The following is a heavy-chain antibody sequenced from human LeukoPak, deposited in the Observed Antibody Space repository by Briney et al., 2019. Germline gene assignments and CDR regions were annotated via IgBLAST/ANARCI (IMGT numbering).Heavy chain of an antibody. CDR2: ISYDGSNK. D-gene: IGHD3-10*01. CDR1: GFTFSSYA. CDR3: ARAYRSSYYYGSPIDY. J-gene: IGHJ4*02. Sequence: GRSLRLSCAASGFTFSSYAMHWVRQAPGKGLEWVAVISYDGSNKYYADSVKGRFTISRDNSKNTLYLQMNSLRAEDTAVYYCARAYRSSYYYGSPIDYWGQGTLVTVSS. V-gene: IGHV3-30-3*01.